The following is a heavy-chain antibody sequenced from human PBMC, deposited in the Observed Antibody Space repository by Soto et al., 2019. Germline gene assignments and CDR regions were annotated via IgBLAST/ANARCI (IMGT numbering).Heavy chain of an antibody. V-gene: IGHV1-8*02. CDR2: MNPGSGYT. J-gene: IGHJ5*02. D-gene: IGHD5-18*01. CDR3: ARMESFGSLNWFDP. CDR1: GYAFTNND. Sequence: ASVKVSFKGSGYAFTNNDVSWLRQATGQGLEWMGWMNPGSGYTGYAQKFQGRVTMTRDISIATAYMELNSLTSEDTAIYYCARMESFGSLNWFDPWGQGTLVTVSS.